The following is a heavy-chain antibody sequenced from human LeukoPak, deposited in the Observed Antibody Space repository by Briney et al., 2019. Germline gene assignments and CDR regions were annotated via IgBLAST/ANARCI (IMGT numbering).Heavy chain of an antibody. Sequence: GGSLRLSCAASGFTFSSYWMHWVRQALGKGLVWVSRIKSDGRSTSYADSVKGRFTISRDNAKNTLYLQMNSLRAEDTAVYYCARPNAPLGDYYYMDVWGKGTTVTVSS. V-gene: IGHV3-74*01. CDR3: ARPNAPLGDYYYMDV. J-gene: IGHJ6*03. CDR1: GFTFSSYW. CDR2: IKSDGRST.